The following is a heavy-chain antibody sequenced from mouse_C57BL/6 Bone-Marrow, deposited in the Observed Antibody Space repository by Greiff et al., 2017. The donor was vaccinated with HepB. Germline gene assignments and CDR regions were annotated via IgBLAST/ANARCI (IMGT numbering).Heavy chain of an antibody. CDR1: GFTFSSYG. D-gene: IGHD1-1*01. Sequence: EVKLVESGGDLVKPGGSLKLSCAASGFTFSSYGMSWVRQTPDKRLEWVATISSGGSYTYYPDSVKGRFTISRDNAKNTLYLQMSSLKSEDTAMYYCARHTTVVATSHFDVWGTGTTVTVSS. CDR2: ISSGGSYT. CDR3: ARHTTVVATSHFDV. J-gene: IGHJ1*03. V-gene: IGHV5-6*01.